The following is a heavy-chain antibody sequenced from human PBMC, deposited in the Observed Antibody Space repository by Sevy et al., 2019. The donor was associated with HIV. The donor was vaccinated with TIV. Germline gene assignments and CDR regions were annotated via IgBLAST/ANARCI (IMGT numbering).Heavy chain of an antibody. V-gene: IGHV3-23*01. J-gene: IGHJ4*02. Sequence: GGSLRLSCAASGFTFSKYSMSWVRKPPGKGLEWVSTLSFGCGEINYADSVKGRFTISRENSKSSVYLQMNNPRPEDTAVYYCAREGCTKPHDYWGQGTLVTVSS. CDR3: AREGCTKPHDY. CDR2: LSFGCGEI. CDR1: GFTFSKYS. D-gene: IGHD2-8*01.